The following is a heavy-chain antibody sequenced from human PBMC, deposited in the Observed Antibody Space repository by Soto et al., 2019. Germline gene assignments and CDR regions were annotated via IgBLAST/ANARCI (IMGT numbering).Heavy chain of an antibody. Sequence: QVQLVESGGGVVQPGRSLRLSCAASGFTFSSYGMHWVRQAPGKGLEWVAVIWYDGSNKYYADSVKGRFTISRDNSKNTLYLQMNSLRAEDTAVYYCARDHPAAGKVGKFDYWGQGTLVTVSS. CDR1: GFTFSSYG. J-gene: IGHJ4*02. CDR3: ARDHPAAGKVGKFDY. V-gene: IGHV3-33*01. CDR2: IWYDGSNK. D-gene: IGHD6-13*01.